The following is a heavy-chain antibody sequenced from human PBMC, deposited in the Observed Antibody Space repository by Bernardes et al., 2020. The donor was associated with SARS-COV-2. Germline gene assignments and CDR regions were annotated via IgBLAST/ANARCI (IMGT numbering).Heavy chain of an antibody. V-gene: IGHV3-23*01. D-gene: IGHD2-15*01. CDR1: GFTFSSYA. CDR2: IRGSGGST. Sequence: GGSLRLSCAASGFTFSSYAMSGVRQAPGKGLEWVSAIRGSGGSTYYADSVKGRFTISRDNSKNTLYLQMNSLRAEDTAVYYCAKGFAVVVVAATPQSWGQGTLVTVSS. J-gene: IGHJ1*01. CDR3: AKGFAVVVVAATPQS.